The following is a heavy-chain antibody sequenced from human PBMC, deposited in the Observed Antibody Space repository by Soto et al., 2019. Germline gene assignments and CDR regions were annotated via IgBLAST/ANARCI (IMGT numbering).Heavy chain of an antibody. J-gene: IGHJ3*01. CDR1: GGTFGRNA. Sequence: QVVLVQSGAEVKNPGSSVKVSCKASGGTFGRNAINWVRQAPGQGFEWMGGIIPMFDTANHAQKFRDRIMLTSDESTNTAYLELNNLRSEYTAIYYCERPQGSGWRFNALDFWGQGTMVTVSS. V-gene: IGHV1-69*01. CDR3: ERPQGSGWRFNALDF. CDR2: IIPMFDTA. D-gene: IGHD6-19*01.